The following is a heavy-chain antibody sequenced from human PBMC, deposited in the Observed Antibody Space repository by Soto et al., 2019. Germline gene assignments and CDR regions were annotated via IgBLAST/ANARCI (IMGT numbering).Heavy chain of an antibody. J-gene: IGHJ6*02. CDR3: ARDGDIVATIGDYYYYYGMDV. Sequence: GGSLRLSCAAFGFTFSSYSMNWVRQAPGKGLEWVSYISSSSSTIYYADSVKGRFTISRDNAKNSLYLQMNSLRAEDTAVYYCARDGDIVATIGDYYYYYGMDVWGQGT. CDR1: GFTFSSYS. D-gene: IGHD5-12*01. V-gene: IGHV3-48*01. CDR2: ISSSSSTI.